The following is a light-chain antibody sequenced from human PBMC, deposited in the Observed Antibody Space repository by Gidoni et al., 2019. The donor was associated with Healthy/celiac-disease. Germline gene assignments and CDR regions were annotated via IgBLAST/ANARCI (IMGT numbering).Light chain of an antibody. CDR1: QSVSSSY. Sequence: VLTQSPGTLSLPPGERATLSCRASQSVSSSYLAWYQQKPGQAPRLLIYGASSRATGTPDRFSGSGSGTDFTITISRLEPEDFAVYYCQQYGSSPPITFGQGTRLEIK. V-gene: IGKV3-20*01. CDR2: GAS. J-gene: IGKJ5*01. CDR3: QQYGSSPPIT.